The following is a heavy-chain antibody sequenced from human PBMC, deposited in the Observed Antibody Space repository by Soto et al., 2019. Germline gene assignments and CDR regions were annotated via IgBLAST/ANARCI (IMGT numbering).Heavy chain of an antibody. D-gene: IGHD3-16*01. CDR2: INSDGSST. CDR1: GFTFNNYG. Sequence: GGSLRLSCAASGFTFNNYGIHWVRQAPGKGLVWVSGINSDGSSTNYADSVKGRFTISRDNAKNTLYLQMNSLRAEDTAVYYCATSWGWGQGTLVTVSS. V-gene: IGHV3-74*01. CDR3: ATSWG. J-gene: IGHJ4*02.